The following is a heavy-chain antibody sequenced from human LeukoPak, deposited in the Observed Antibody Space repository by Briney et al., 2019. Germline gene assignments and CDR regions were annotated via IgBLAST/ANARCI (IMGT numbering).Heavy chain of an antibody. CDR1: GFTFSTYA. D-gene: IGHD2-21*02. V-gene: IGHV3-23*01. CDR3: ARGDRKGGVFPYYYYGLDV. Sequence: GGSLRLSCAASGFTFSTYAVNWVRQAPGKGLEWVSAITGSGGATYYADSVKGRFTISRDNAKNTLYLQMNSPRAEDTAVYYCARGDRKGGVFPYYYYGLDVWGQGTTVTVSS. J-gene: IGHJ6*02. CDR2: ITGSGGAT.